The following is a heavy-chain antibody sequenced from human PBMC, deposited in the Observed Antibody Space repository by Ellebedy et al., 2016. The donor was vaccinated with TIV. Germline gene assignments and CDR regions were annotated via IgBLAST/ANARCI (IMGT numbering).Heavy chain of an antibody. CDR3: ATFFHIQWQGGYFFDY. V-gene: IGHV3-23*01. D-gene: IGHD6-19*01. CDR1: GLTFITYA. Sequence: GESLKISCAASGLTFITYAMSWVRQVPGQGLEWVSGISGSAGSTYYADSVKGRFTISRDNSKNTLYLQMNNLRAEDTAVYYCATFFHIQWQGGYFFDYWGQGTLVTVSS. CDR2: ISGSAGST. J-gene: IGHJ4*02.